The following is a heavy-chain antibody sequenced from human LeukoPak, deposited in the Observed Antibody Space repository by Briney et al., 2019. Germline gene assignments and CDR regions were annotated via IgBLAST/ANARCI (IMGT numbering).Heavy chain of an antibody. D-gene: IGHD5-12*01. CDR2: IYYSGST. J-gene: IGHJ3*02. CDR1: GGSISSYY. Sequence: PSETLSLTCTVSGGSISSYYWGWIRQPPRNGREWIGYIYYSGSTNYNPSLKSRVTISVDTSKNQFFLKLSSVTAAATAVYYCARDTIVATSADAFDIWGQGTMVTVSS. CDR3: ARDTIVATSADAFDI. V-gene: IGHV4-59*01.